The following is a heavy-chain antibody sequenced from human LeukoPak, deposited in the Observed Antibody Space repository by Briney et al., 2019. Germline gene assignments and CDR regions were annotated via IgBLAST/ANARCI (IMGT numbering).Heavy chain of an antibody. D-gene: IGHD6-13*01. Sequence: GGSLRLSCAASGFTFSSYAMSWVRQAPGKGLEWVSAISGSGGSTYYADSVKGRFTISRDNSKNTLYLQMNSLRAEDTAVYYCAKGASSSWSPGLYYMDVWGKGTTVTVSS. CDR1: GFTFSSYA. CDR2: ISGSGGST. J-gene: IGHJ6*03. CDR3: AKGASSSWSPGLYYMDV. V-gene: IGHV3-23*01.